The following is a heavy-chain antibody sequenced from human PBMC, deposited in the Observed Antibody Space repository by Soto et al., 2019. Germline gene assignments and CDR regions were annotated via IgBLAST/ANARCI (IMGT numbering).Heavy chain of an antibody. Sequence: SETLSLTCTVSGGSISSSSYYWGWIRQPPGKGLEWIGSIYYSGSTYYNPSLKSRVTISVDTSKNQFSLKLSSVTAAGTAVYYCARYSTYSYKGPFDYWGQGTLVTVSS. CDR3: ARYSTYSYKGPFDY. CDR2: IYYSGST. CDR1: GGSISSSSYY. J-gene: IGHJ4*02. D-gene: IGHD2-15*01. V-gene: IGHV4-39*01.